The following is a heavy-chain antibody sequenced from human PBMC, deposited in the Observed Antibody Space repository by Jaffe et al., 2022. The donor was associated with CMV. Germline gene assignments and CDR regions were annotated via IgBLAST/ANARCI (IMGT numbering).Heavy chain of an antibody. Sequence: EVQLVESGGGLVQPGGSLRLSCAASGFTFSSYWMSWVRQAPGKGLEWVANIKQDGSEKYYVDSVKGRFTISRDNAKNSLYLQMNSLRAEDTAVYYCARGPGSYGDYNYYYGMDVWGQGTTVTVSS. CDR1: GFTFSSYW. V-gene: IGHV3-7*01. CDR3: ARGPGSYGDYNYYYGMDV. CDR2: IKQDGSEK. J-gene: IGHJ6*02. D-gene: IGHD4-17*01.